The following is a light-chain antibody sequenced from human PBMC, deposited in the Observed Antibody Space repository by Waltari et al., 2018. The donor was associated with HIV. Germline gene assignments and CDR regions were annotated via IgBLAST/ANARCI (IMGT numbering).Light chain of an antibody. CDR1: SPNIGSNY. CDR3: AAWDDSLSGPV. V-gene: IGLV1-47*01. Sequence: QSVLTPPPSASGTPGPSVTVSRSGSSPNIGSNYVYWYQPPPATAPKLLSYRSNQRPSGVPDRFSGSTSGTSASLAISGLRSEDEADYYCAAWDDSLSGPVFGGGNKLTVL. J-gene: IGLJ3*02. CDR2: RSN.